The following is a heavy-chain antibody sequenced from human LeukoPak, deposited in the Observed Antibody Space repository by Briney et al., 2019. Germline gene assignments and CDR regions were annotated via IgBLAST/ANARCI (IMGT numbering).Heavy chain of an antibody. J-gene: IGHJ4*02. CDR2: IKQDGSKK. D-gene: IGHD3/OR15-3a*01. Sequence: PGGSLRLSCAASGFTFSSYWMTWVRQAPGKGLEWVANIKQDGSKKNYVDSVKGRFTISRDNTKNSLYLQMNSLRAEDTAVFYCARDQYDTWSRRGNFDSWGQGTLVIVSS. V-gene: IGHV3-7*03. CDR1: GFTFSSYW. CDR3: ARDQYDTWSRRGNFDS.